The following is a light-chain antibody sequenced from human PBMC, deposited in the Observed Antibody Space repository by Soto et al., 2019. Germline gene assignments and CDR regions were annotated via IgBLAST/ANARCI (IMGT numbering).Light chain of an antibody. Sequence: EIVLTQSPGTLSFSPGDRATVSCRASQSGSSSYLAWYQQKPGQAPRLLIYGASRRSTGIPDRFSGSGYGTDFSLTISRLEPEDFEVYDCQQYGTTPGITSGQGTRLQIK. CDR2: GAS. V-gene: IGKV3-20*01. CDR1: QSGSSSY. CDR3: QQYGTTPGIT. J-gene: IGKJ5*01.